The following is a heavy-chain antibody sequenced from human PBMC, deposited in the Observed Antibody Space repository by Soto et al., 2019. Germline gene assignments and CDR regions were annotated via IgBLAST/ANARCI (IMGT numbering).Heavy chain of an antibody. V-gene: IGHV3-21*01. CDR2: TSSSGSDT. CDR3: AKAGSGSFLAD. D-gene: IGHD3-10*01. Sequence: EVQLVESGGGLVKPGGSLRLSCAASGFTFSSYTMNWVRQAPGKGLEWVSSTSSSGSDTYYADSVKGRFTTSRDNAKNSLYLQMNSLRADDTAVYYCAKAGSGSFLADWGQGTLVTVSS. J-gene: IGHJ4*02. CDR1: GFTFSSYT.